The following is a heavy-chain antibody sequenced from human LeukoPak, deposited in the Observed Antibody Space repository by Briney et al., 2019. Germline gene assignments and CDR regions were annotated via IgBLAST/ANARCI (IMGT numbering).Heavy chain of an antibody. Sequence: PSETLSLTCAVYGGSFSGYYWSWIRQPPGKGLEWIGEIIHSGRTNYNPSLKSRVTISADTSKNQFSLKLRSVTAADTAVYYCARGLREFGYYYYHMDVWGKGTTVTVSS. CDR3: ARGLREFGYYYYHMDV. CDR1: GGSFSGYY. J-gene: IGHJ6*03. V-gene: IGHV4-34*01. CDR2: IIHSGRT. D-gene: IGHD3-10*01.